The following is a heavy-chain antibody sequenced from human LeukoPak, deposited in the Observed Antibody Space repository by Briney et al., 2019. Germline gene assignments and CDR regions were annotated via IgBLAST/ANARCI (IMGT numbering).Heavy chain of an antibody. CDR3: AREGRDSTNINAFDF. D-gene: IGHD2-2*01. CDR1: GFTFSYYA. V-gene: IGHV3-30*04. CDR2: ISYDEFNK. J-gene: IGHJ3*01. Sequence: GGSLRLSRAASGFTFSYYALHWVRQAPGKGLEWVAAISYDEFNKFYGNSVKGRFTISRDNSKSTLSLQMNSLRTEDTAVYYCAREGRDSTNINAFDFWGQGIMVTVSS.